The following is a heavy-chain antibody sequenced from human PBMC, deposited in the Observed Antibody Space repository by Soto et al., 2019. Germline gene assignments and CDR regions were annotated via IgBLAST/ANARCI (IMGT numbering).Heavy chain of an antibody. CDR2: IYPGDSDT. V-gene: IGHV5-51*01. CDR1: GYMFTSYW. J-gene: IGHJ6*02. D-gene: IGHD4-17*01. CDR3: ARHTSGYGDYYYYGMDV. Sequence: GXSLKISCKTSGYMFTSYWIGWVRQMPGKGLEWMGIIYPGDSDTRYSPSFQGQVTISADKSISTAYLQWSSLKASDTAMYYCARHTSGYGDYYYYGMDVCGQGTTVTLSS.